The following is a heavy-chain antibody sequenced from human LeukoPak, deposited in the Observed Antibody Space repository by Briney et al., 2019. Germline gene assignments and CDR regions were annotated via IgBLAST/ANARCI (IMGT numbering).Heavy chain of an antibody. J-gene: IGHJ4*02. CDR1: GFTFSTYS. CDR2: IHSSGSTK. CDR3: VRDNYGYHTSVSYDFDF. V-gene: IGHV3-48*02. Sequence: GGSLRLSCAASGFTFSTYSTNWVRLAPGKGLEWVSYIHSSGSTKYYADSVKGRFTISRDNAENSLYLQMSSLRDEDTGVYYCVRDNYGYHTSVSYDFDFWGQGTLVTVSS. D-gene: IGHD3-10*01.